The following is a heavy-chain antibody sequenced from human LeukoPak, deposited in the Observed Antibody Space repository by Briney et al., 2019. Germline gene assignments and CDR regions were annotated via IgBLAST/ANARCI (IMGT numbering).Heavy chain of an antibody. D-gene: IGHD6-19*01. Sequence: SQALSLTCAISGDSVSSNSAAWNWIRQSPSRGLEWLGRTYYRSKWYNDYAVSVKSRITINPDTSKNQFSLQLNSVTPEDTAVYYCARVGYSSVWTPFAMGVWGQGTTVTVSS. V-gene: IGHV6-1*01. CDR1: GDSVSSNSAA. CDR2: TYYRSKWYN. CDR3: ARVGYSSVWTPFAMGV. J-gene: IGHJ6*02.